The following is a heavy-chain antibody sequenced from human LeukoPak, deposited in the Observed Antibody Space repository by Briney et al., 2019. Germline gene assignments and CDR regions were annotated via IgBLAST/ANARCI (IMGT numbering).Heavy chain of an antibody. V-gene: IGHV3-11*01. D-gene: IGHD6-13*01. CDR3: ARDHGIAAAGHTFDY. CDR2: ISSSGSTI. J-gene: IGHJ4*02. Sequence: PGGSLRLSCAASGFTFSDYYMSWIRQAPGKGLEWVSYISSSGSTIYYADSVKGRFTISRDNAKNPLYLQMNSLRAEDTAVYYCARDHGIAAAGHTFDYWGQGTLVTVSS. CDR1: GFTFSDYY.